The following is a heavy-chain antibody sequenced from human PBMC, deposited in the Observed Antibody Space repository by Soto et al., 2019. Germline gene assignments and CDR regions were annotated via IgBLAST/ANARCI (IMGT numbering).Heavy chain of an antibody. D-gene: IGHD1-1*01. CDR1: GFTFSSYE. Sequence: PGGSLRLSCAASGFTFSSYEMNWVRQAPGKGLEWPSYISSSGSTIYYADSVKGRFTISRDNVKNSLYLQMTSLRAEDTAVYYCAPPPTGLDVWGQGTTVTVSS. V-gene: IGHV3-48*03. CDR3: APPPTGLDV. J-gene: IGHJ6*02. CDR2: ISSSGSTI.